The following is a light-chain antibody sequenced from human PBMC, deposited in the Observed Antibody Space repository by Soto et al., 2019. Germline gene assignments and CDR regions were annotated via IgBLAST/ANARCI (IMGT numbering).Light chain of an antibody. CDR3: SSFASSNTRV. CDR1: SSDVGAYNY. Sequence: QSALTQPPSASGSPGQSVTISCTGTSSDVGAYNYVSWYQQHAGKAPKLVIYEVTKRPSGVPDRFSGSKSANTASLTVSGRLDEDEADDYCSSFASSNTRVFGGGTKLTVL. V-gene: IGLV2-8*01. J-gene: IGLJ3*02. CDR2: EVT.